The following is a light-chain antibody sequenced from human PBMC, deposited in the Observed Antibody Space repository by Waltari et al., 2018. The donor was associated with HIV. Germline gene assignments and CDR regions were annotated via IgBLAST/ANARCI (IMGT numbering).Light chain of an antibody. CDR2: SNN. CDR3: AAWDDSLNAPV. V-gene: IGLV1-44*01. J-gene: IGLJ3*02. Sequence: QSVLTQPPSASGTPGQRVTISCSGSSSNIGSHTVNWYQQLPGTAPKLLIDSNNQRPSGVPDRFSGSKSGTSASLAISGLQSEDEADYYCAAWDDSLNAPVFGGGTKLTVL. CDR1: SSNIGSHT.